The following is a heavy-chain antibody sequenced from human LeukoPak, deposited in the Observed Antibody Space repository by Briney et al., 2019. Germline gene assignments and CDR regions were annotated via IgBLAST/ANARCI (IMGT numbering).Heavy chain of an antibody. J-gene: IGHJ5*02. V-gene: IGHV1-46*01. CDR3: ARDVSRRNWFDP. CDR2: INPSGGST. D-gene: IGHD2-8*01. CDR1: GYTFANYP. Sequence: ASVKVSCKASGYTFANYPMNWVRQAPGQGLEWMGIINPSGGSTSYAQKFQGRVTMTRDTSTSTVYMELSSLRSEDTAVYYCARDVSRRNWFDPWGQGTLVTVSS.